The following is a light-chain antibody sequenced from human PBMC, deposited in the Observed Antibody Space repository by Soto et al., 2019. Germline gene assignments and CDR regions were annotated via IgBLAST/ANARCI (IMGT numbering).Light chain of an antibody. CDR1: QDIKSY. V-gene: IGKV1-33*01. J-gene: IGKJ5*01. CDR3: QQYDNLPIT. CDR2: DAS. Sequence: DVQVTQSPATLSASVAIMAATPCQASQDIKSYLNWYQQKPGKAPKLLISDASNLETGVPSRFSGSRFGTDFTFTISSLQPEDIATYYCQQYDNLPITFGQGTRLAIK.